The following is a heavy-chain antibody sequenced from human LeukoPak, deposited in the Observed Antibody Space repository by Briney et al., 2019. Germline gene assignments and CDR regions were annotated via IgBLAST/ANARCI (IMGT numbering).Heavy chain of an antibody. CDR3: AKDGGSSRITMIVGYYYYGMDG. D-gene: IGHD3-22*01. V-gene: IGHV3-23*01. J-gene: IGHJ6*02. Sequence: PGGSLRLSCAASGFTFSSYAMSWVRQAPGKGLEWVSAISCSGGSTYYADSVKGRFTISRDNSKNTLYLQMNSLRAEDTAVYYCAKDGGSSRITMIVGYYYYGMDGWGQGTTVTVSS. CDR2: ISCSGGST. CDR1: GFTFSSYA.